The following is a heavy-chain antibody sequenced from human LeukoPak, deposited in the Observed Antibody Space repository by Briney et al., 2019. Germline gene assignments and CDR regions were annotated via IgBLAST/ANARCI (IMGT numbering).Heavy chain of an antibody. Sequence: SVKVSCKASGGTFSSYSISWVRQAPGQGLEWMGGIIPIFDTADYAQKSQGRVTITADESTSTAHMELSSLRSEDTAVYYCARVQDSSGWYLTVAREVTGYYYYGMDVWGQGTTVTVSS. J-gene: IGHJ6*02. V-gene: IGHV1-69*01. CDR1: GGTFSSYS. D-gene: IGHD6-19*01. CDR2: IIPIFDTA. CDR3: ARVQDSSGWYLTVAREVTGYYYYGMDV.